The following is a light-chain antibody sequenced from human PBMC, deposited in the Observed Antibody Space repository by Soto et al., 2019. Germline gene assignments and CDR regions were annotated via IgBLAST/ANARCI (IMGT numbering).Light chain of an antibody. CDR2: ANN. CDR1: GSQIGGAND. Sequence: QSVLTQPPSVSGAPGQIVTISSTGSGSQIGGANDAQWYQHLTGLAPNLLIFANNNRPSGVPDRFSGSKSGASASLAITGLQAEDEADYYCQSYDNSLHVVFGGGTKVTVL. J-gene: IGLJ2*01. CDR3: QSYDNSLHVV. V-gene: IGLV1-40*01.